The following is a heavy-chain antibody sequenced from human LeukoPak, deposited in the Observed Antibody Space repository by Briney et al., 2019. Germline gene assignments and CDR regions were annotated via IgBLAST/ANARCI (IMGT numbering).Heavy chain of an antibody. J-gene: IGHJ4*02. CDR2: VHNSGSS. D-gene: IGHD2-21*02. CDR3: ARGRRTAVVTDFAY. Sequence: ETLSLTCTVSGGSISSYYWTWIRNPPGTGQGWIGNVHNSGSSRSHPSLNSRVTMSVDTSKSQFSLKLTSVTAADTAVYYCARGRRTAVVTDFAYWGQGILVTVSS. V-gene: IGHV4-59*01. CDR1: GGSISSYY.